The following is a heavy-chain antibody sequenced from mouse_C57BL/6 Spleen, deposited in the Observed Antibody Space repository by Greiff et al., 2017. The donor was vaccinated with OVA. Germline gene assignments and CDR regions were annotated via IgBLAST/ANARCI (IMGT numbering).Heavy chain of an antibody. Sequence: EVKLMESGGGLVKPGGSLKLSCAASGFTFSSSAMSWVRQTPEKRLEWVATISDGGSYTYYPEHVKGRFTISRENAKNNLYLQMSHLKSEDTAMYYCSRESMVTTGEFAYWGQGTLVTVSA. J-gene: IGHJ3*01. CDR2: ISDGGSYT. D-gene: IGHD2-2*01. V-gene: IGHV5-4*01. CDR3: SRESMVTTGEFAY. CDR1: GFTFSSSA.